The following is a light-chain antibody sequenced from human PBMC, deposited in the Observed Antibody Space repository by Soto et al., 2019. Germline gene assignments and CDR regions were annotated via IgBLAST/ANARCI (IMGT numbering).Light chain of an antibody. J-gene: IGLJ2*01. CDR1: SSNIGTNT. V-gene: IGLV1-44*01. CDR2: SDN. CDR3: AAWDVSLVV. Sequence: QSVLTQPPSASGTPGQRVTISCSGSSSNIGTNTVIWYQQLPGAAPKLLIYSDNQRPSGVPDRFSGSKSGTSASLASSGLQSEDEDDYYCAAWDVSLVVFGGGTKLTVL.